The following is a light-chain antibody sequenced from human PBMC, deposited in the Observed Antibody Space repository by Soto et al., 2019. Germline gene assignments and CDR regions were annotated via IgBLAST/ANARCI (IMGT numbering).Light chain of an antibody. CDR2: TAS. CDR1: QDISNY. CDR3: QQRSNWPLT. Sequence: IEMTQCPPSLSASIGKTVTITSLASQDISNYLAWYQQTPGKVPKLLIYTASTLQSGVPSRFSGSGSGTDLTLTFSSLEPEDFAVYYCQQRSNWPLTFGGGTKVDI. V-gene: IGKV1-27*01. J-gene: IGKJ4*01.